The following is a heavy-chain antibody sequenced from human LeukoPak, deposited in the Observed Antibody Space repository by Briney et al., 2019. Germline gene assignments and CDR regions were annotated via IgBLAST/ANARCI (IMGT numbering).Heavy chain of an antibody. J-gene: IGHJ4*02. Sequence: PSETLSLTCTVSGGSISSYYWSWIRQPPGKGLEWIGYIYYSGSTNYNPSLKSRVTISVDTSKNQFSLKLSSVTAADTAVYYCARSAPLLRYFDWLAGYYFDYWGQGTLVTVSS. D-gene: IGHD3-9*01. CDR2: IYYSGST. V-gene: IGHV4-59*01. CDR3: ARSAPLLRYFDWLAGYYFDY. CDR1: GGSISSYY.